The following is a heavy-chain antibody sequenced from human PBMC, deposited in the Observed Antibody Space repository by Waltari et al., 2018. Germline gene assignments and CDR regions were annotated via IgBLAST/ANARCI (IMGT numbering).Heavy chain of an antibody. D-gene: IGHD1-20*01. J-gene: IGHJ6*03. CDR3: ARDLPTPKYNYMDV. Sequence: QVQLVASGGGVVESGESLRLSCDVPGLGFSRSSLDWGRQAPGKGIELVAIVSYDGDFKNYAESGKGRFSISRDNSKNTVYVQLNNLRPEDTAVYYCARDLPTPKYNYMDVWGKGTTVTVSS. V-gene: IGHV3-30*01. CDR2: VSYDGDFK. CDR1: GLGFSRSS.